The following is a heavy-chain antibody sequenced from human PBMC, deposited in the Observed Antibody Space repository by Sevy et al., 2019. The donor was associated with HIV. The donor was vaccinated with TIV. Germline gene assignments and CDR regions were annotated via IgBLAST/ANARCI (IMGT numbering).Heavy chain of an antibody. CDR1: GFTFSQYG. D-gene: IGHD6-13*01. Sequence: GGSLRLSCAATGFTFSQYGMEWVRQAPGKGLEWVAFIRYDGSTKYYADSVKGRFTISRDNSKNMLYLQMNSLRPEETALYSCAKHRDTLAAAAYLDHWGQGTLVTVSS. CDR2: IRYDGSTK. J-gene: IGHJ4*02. V-gene: IGHV3-30*02. CDR3: AKHRDTLAAAAYLDH.